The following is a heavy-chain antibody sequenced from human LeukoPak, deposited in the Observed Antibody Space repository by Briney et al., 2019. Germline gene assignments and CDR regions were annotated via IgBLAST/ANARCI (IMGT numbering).Heavy chain of an antibody. J-gene: IGHJ4*02. D-gene: IGHD2-21*02. CDR2: ISYDGTNK. Sequence: GGSLRLSCAASGFTFGSYAMHWVRQAPGRGLEWVAGISYDGTNKYYADSVKGRFTISRDNSKNTLYLQMNSLRTDDTAVYYCARESPACGEDCYFDYWDQGTLVTVSS. CDR3: ARESPACGEDCYFDY. V-gene: IGHV3-30-3*01. CDR1: GFTFGSYA.